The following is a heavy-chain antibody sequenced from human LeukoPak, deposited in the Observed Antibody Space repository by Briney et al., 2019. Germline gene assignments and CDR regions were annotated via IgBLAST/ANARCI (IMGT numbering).Heavy chain of an antibody. CDR1: GGSISSYY. CDR2: IYSGGST. D-gene: IGHD3-10*01. V-gene: IGHV4-4*07. J-gene: IGHJ4*02. CDR3: ARGPGGFGELSLDY. Sequence: SETLSLTCTVSGGSISSYYWSWIRQPAGKGLEWIGRIYSGGSTNYNPSLKRRVTMSVDTSKNKFSLNLSSVTAADTAVYYCARGPGGFGELSLDYWGQGTLVTVSS.